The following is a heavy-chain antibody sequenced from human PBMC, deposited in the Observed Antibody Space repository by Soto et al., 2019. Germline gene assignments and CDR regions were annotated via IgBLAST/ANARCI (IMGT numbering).Heavy chain of an antibody. CDR3: VRATYFSDSSGYTRCLDY. V-gene: IGHV3-72*01. CDR1: GFTFSDHY. J-gene: IGHJ4*02. CDR2: SRDKPQGYST. Sequence: EVQLVESGGGLVQPGGSLRLSCAGSGFTFSDHYIDWVRQAPGKGLEWVGRSRDKPQGYSTAYAASVKGRFTTSRDESKNSAYLQINSLKTEDTAVYYCVRATYFSDSSGYTRCLDYWGQGTPVTVSS. D-gene: IGHD3-22*01.